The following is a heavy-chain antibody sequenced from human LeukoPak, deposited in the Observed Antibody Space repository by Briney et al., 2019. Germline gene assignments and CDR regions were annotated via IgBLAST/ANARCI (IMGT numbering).Heavy chain of an antibody. CDR2: ISGTGGRT. J-gene: IGHJ6*02. CDR3: AKGLHGGVGYGVDV. Sequence: GGSLRLSCTASGFAFSNYAMTWVRQAPGKGLEWVSSISGTGGRTYSADSVKGRFTISRDNSKNTLYLQMKNLRVEHTAVYYCAKGLHGGVGYGVDVWGQGTTVSVSS. V-gene: IGHV3-23*01. D-gene: IGHD3-16*01. CDR1: GFAFSNYA.